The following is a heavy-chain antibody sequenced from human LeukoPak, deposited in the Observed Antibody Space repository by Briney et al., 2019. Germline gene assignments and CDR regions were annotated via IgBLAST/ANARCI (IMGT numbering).Heavy chain of an antibody. CDR1: GFRLSDAA. V-gene: IGHV3-23*01. D-gene: IGHD3-16*02. Sequence: TGGSLRLSCAASGFRLSDAAMTWVRQAPGKGLEWVSLIGSVGHSTYYGDSVRGRFTISRDNSKNTLSLQMNSLRVEDTAIYYCAKDIELSILGLGTMVTVSS. CDR3: AKDIELSI. J-gene: IGHJ3*02. CDR2: IGSVGHST.